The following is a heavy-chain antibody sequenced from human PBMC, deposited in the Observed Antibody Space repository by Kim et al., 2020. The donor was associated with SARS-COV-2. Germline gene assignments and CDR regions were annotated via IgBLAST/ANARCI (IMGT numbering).Heavy chain of an antibody. CDR2: ISYDGSNK. Sequence: GSLRLSCAASGFTFSSYAMHWVRQAPGKGLEWVAVISYDGSNKYYADSVKGRFTISRDNSKNTLYLQMNSLRAEDTAVYYCARAVRWLGPTYYFDYWGQGTLVTVSS. CDR1: GFTFSSYA. D-gene: IGHD6-19*01. V-gene: IGHV3-30*04. CDR3: ARAVRWLGPTYYFDY. J-gene: IGHJ4*02.